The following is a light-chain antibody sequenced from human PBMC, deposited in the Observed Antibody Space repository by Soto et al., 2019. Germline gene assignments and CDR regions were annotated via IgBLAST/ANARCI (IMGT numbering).Light chain of an antibody. V-gene: IGLV1-51*01. J-gene: IGLJ2*01. Sequence: QSVLTQPPSVSAAPGQKVTISCSGSSSNLGNNYVSWYQRLPGTAPKLLIYDDSERPPGIPDRFSGSKSGSSATLGISGLQPGDEADYYCGTWDSSLTAVVLGGGTKLTVL. CDR2: DDS. CDR1: SSNLGNNY. CDR3: GTWDSSLTAVV.